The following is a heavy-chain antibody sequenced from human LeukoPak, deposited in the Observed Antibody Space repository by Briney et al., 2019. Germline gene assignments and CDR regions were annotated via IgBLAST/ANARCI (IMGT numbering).Heavy chain of an antibody. J-gene: IGHJ4*02. CDR2: ISSSSSYI. V-gene: IGHV3-21*06. Sequence: GGSLRLSCAASGFTFSSYSMNWVRQAPGKGLEWVSSISSSSSYIYYADSVKGRFTISRDNSANTLHLELDSLTVEDTAVYYCAKVRSVFGANCFDYWGPGTLVTVSS. CDR1: GFTFSSYS. D-gene: IGHD3-3*01. CDR3: AKVRSVFGANCFDY.